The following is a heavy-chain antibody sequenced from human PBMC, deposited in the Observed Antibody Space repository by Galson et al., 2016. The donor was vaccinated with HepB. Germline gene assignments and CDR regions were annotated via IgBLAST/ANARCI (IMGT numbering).Heavy chain of an antibody. Sequence: SLRLSCAASGFTFNSYAMTWVRQGPGKGLEWVSTIVIGGSTHYTESVKGRFTISRDNSKSTVYLQMNSLRAEDTAVYYCAKPNTAGPSSYFDFWGQGALVTVSS. D-gene: IGHD5-18*01. CDR3: AKPNTAGPSSYFDF. V-gene: IGHV3-23*01. CDR2: IVIGGST. J-gene: IGHJ4*02. CDR1: GFTFNSYA.